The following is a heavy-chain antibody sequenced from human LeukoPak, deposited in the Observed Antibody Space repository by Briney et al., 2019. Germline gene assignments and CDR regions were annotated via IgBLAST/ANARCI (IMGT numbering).Heavy chain of an antibody. CDR1: GYTFTNFY. V-gene: IGHV1-46*01. Sequence: ASVKVSCKASGYTFTNFYMHWVRPAPGRGREWMGVIDPSAGSTTYAQKFQGRVTMTRDTATSTVYMELSSLRSEDTAVYYCARAHYASSNIKVPFDVWGKGTTVTVSS. J-gene: IGHJ6*04. D-gene: IGHD3-22*01. CDR3: ARAHYASSNIKVPFDV. CDR2: IDPSAGST.